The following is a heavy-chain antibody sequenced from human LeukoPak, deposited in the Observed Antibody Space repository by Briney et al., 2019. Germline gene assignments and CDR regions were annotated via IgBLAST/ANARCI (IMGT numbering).Heavy chain of an antibody. CDR1: GFTFSDYY. CDR2: ISSSGSTI. J-gene: IGHJ3*02. Sequence: GESLKISCKGSGFTFSDYYMSWIRQAPGKGLEWVSYISSSGSTIYYADSVKGRFTISRDNAKNSLYLQMNSLRAEDTAVYYCARTYDSSGSDAFDIWGQGTMVTVSS. CDR3: ARTYDSSGSDAFDI. D-gene: IGHD3-22*01. V-gene: IGHV3-11*04.